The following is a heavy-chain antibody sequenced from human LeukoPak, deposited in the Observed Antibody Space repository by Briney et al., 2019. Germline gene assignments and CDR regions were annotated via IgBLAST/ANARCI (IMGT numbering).Heavy chain of an antibody. CDR1: GGTFTDYS. J-gene: IGHJ6*03. Sequence: SVKVSCKTSGGTFTDYSITWVRQAPGQGLEWMGGVIPTFGTANYAQKFQGRVIITADESTSTAYMELSSLRSEDTAVYYCATNPYCKSSTCYAHYYYHSYMDVWGKGTTVIVSS. CDR3: ATNPYCKSSTCYAHYYYHSYMDV. CDR2: VIPTFGTA. D-gene: IGHD2/OR15-2a*01. V-gene: IGHV1-69*01.